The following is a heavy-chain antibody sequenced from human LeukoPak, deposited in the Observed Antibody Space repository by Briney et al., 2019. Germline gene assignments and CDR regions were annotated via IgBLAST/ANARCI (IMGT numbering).Heavy chain of an antibody. Sequence: SETLSLTCTVSGGSISSYYWSWIRQPPGKGLEWIGYIYYSGSTNYNPSLKSRVTISVDTSKNQFSLKLSSMTAADTAVYYCARSKPGWQGLYFDYWGQGTLVTVSS. CDR2: IYYSGST. D-gene: IGHD6-19*01. CDR1: GGSISSYY. CDR3: ARSKPGWQGLYFDY. V-gene: IGHV4-59*01. J-gene: IGHJ4*02.